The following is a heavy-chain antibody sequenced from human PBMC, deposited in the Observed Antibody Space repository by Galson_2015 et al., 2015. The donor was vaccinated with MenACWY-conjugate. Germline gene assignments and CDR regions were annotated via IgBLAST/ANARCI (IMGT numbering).Heavy chain of an antibody. Sequence: SLRLSCAASGFTFRNYWMHWVRQLTGRSLEWVAVVGTAGDPHYPGSVKGRFTISRENAKNSVYLQMNGLSAGDTAVYFCARADMLSGALVVWGQGTTVTVSS. J-gene: IGHJ6*02. D-gene: IGHD3-16*01. CDR2: VGTAGDP. CDR1: GFTFRNYW. CDR3: ARADMLSGALVV. V-gene: IGHV3-13*05.